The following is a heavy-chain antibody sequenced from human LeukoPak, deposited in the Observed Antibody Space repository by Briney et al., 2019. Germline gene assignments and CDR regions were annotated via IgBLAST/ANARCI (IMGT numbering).Heavy chain of an antibody. Sequence: PSETLSLTCTVSGGSISTTSYYWGWIRQPPGKGPEWIGSVYYIGSTFYNPSLKSRLTISIDTSKNQFSLKLRSVTAADTAVYYCAREDAEQMDNSFDIWGQGTMVTVSS. CDR3: AREDAEQMDNSFDI. CDR1: GGSISTTSYY. J-gene: IGHJ3*02. V-gene: IGHV4-39*07. CDR2: VYYIGST. D-gene: IGHD5-24*01.